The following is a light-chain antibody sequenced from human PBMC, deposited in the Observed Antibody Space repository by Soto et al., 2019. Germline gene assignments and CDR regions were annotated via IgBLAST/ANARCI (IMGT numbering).Light chain of an antibody. CDR1: QGITRY. V-gene: IGKV3-11*01. J-gene: IGKJ1*01. Sequence: EIVSTQSPATLSLSPGERATLSCRASQGITRYLAWYQQKPGQAPRLLIYDASNRATGIPARFSGSGSGTDFTLTISSLEPEDFAMYYCQQRFNWPPWTFGQGTKVEIK. CDR2: DAS. CDR3: QQRFNWPPWT.